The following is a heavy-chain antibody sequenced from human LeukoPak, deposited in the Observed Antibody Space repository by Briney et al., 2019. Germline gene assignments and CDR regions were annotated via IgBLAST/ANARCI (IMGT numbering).Heavy chain of an antibody. D-gene: IGHD5-12*01. CDR3: APGSDSGYDRVGTYFDY. V-gene: IGHV1-2*02. Sequence: ASVKVSCKASGYTFTAYYMHWVRQAPGQGLEWMGWINPNSGGTNYAQKFQGRVTMTRDTSISTAYMELSRLRSDDTAVYYCAPGSDSGYDRVGTYFDYWGQGTLVTVSS. CDR1: GYTFTAYY. CDR2: INPNSGGT. J-gene: IGHJ4*02.